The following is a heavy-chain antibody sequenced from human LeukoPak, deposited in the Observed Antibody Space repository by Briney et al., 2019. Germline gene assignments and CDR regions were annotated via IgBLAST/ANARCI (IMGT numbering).Heavy chain of an antibody. V-gene: IGHV4-39*01. CDR1: GGSISSSSYY. Sequence: SETLSLTCTVSGGSISSSSYYWGWIRQPPGKGLEWIGSIYYSGSTYYNPSLKSRVTISVDTSKNQFSLKLSSVTAADTAVYYCASEGLLLWFGELSARSAFDIWGQGTMVTVSS. CDR2: IYYSGST. D-gene: IGHD3-10*01. CDR3: ASEGLLLWFGELSARSAFDI. J-gene: IGHJ3*02.